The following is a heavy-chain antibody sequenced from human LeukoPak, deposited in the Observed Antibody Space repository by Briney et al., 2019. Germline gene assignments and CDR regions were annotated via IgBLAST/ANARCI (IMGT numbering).Heavy chain of an antibody. V-gene: IGHV4-34*01. CDR1: GFTFSTYW. Sequence: GSLRLSCAASGFTFSTYWMSWIRQPPGKGLEWIGEINHSGSTNYNPSLKSRVTISVYTSKNQFSLKLSSVTAADTAVYYCARHTRVLWFGECYDYWGQGTLVTVSS. D-gene: IGHD3-10*01. CDR2: INHSGST. J-gene: IGHJ4*02. CDR3: ARHTRVLWFGECYDY.